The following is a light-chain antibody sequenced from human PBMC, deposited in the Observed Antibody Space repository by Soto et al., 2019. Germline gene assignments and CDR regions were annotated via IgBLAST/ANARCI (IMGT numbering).Light chain of an antibody. CDR2: GAS. J-gene: IGKJ4*01. Sequence: EILMTQSPATLSLSPGERATLSCRASQSVSSNLAWYQQRPGQAPRLLIYGASSRATGIPARFSGSGSGTEFTLPISSLQSEDFAVYYCQQYDNWHPLTFGGGTKVEIK. CDR1: QSVSSN. V-gene: IGKV3D-15*01. CDR3: QQYDNWHPLT.